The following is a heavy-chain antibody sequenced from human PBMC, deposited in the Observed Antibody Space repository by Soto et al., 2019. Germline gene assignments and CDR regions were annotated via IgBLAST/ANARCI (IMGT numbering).Heavy chain of an antibody. CDR3: ARGFGYCSSTSCPYAFDI. CDR2: IIPILGIA. D-gene: IGHD2-2*03. Sequence: ASVKVSCKASGGTFSSYTISWVRQAPGQGLEWMGRIIPILGIANYAQKFQGRVTITADKSTSTAYMELSSLRSEDTAVYYFARGFGYCSSTSCPYAFDIWGQGTMVTVSS. J-gene: IGHJ3*02. CDR1: GGTFSSYT. V-gene: IGHV1-69*02.